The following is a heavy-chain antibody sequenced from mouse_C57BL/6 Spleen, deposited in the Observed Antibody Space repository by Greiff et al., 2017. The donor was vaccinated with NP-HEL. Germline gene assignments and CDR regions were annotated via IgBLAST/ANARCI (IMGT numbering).Heavy chain of an antibody. D-gene: IGHD1-1*01. Sequence: QVQLQQPGAELVKPGASVKMSCKASGYTFTSYWITWVKQRPGQGLEWIGDIYPGSGSTNYNEKFKSKATLTVDTSSSTAYMQLSSLTSQDSAVYYCAQHYSGSMFFDYWGQGTPLTVSS. CDR2: IYPGSGST. CDR1: GYTFTSYW. V-gene: IGHV1-55*01. J-gene: IGHJ2*01. CDR3: AQHYSGSMFFDY.